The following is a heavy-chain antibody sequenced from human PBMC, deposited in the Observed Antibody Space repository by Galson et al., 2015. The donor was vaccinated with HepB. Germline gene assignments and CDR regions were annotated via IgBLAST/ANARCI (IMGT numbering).Heavy chain of an antibody. V-gene: IGHV3-21*01. CDR1: GFTFSSYS. CDR2: ISSSSSYI. J-gene: IGHJ4*02. CDR3: ARDSARLKPNLRPLEY. Sequence: SLRLSCAASGFTFSSYSMNWVRQAPGKGLEWVSSISSSSSYIYYADSVKGRFTISRDNAKNSLYLQVNSLRAEDTAVYYCARDSARLKPNLRPLEYWGQGTLVTVPS. D-gene: IGHD1-14*01.